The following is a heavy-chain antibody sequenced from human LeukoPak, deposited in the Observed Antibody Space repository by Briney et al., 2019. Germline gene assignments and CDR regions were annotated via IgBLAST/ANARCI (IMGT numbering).Heavy chain of an antibody. Sequence: GGSLRLSCAASGFTFSSYSMNWVRQAPGKGLEWVSSISSSSSYIYYADSVKGRFTISRDNAKNSLYLQMNSLRAEDTAVYYCARTKGIGENRGLIDYWGQGTLVTVSS. CDR3: ARTKGIGENRGLIDY. CDR2: ISSSSSYI. V-gene: IGHV3-21*01. J-gene: IGHJ4*02. D-gene: IGHD3-10*01. CDR1: GFTFSSYS.